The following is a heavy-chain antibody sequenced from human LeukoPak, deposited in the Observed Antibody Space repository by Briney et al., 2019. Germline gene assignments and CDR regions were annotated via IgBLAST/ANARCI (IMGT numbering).Heavy chain of an antibody. J-gene: IGHJ4*02. D-gene: IGHD3-3*01. V-gene: IGHV4-34*01. Sequence: SETLSLTCAVYGGSFSGYYWSWTRQPPGKGLEWIGEINHSGSTNYNPSLKSRVTISVDTSKNQFSLKLSSVTAADTAVYYCARGRALRFLEWFTSDYWGQGTLVTVSS. CDR3: ARGRALRFLEWFTSDY. CDR2: INHSGST. CDR1: GGSFSGYY.